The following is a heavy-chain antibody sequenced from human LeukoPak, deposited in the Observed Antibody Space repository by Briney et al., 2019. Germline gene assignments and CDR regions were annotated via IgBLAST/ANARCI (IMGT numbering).Heavy chain of an antibody. J-gene: IGHJ4*02. Sequence: SGGSLRLSCAASGFIVSNTYMSWVRQAPGKGLEWVSVIYSGGGTFYSDSVKGRFTISRDYSKNTLYLQMNSLRVDDTAVYYCARDSSGPAFWGQGTLVTVSS. CDR2: IYSGGGT. D-gene: IGHD6-19*01. V-gene: IGHV3-53*01. CDR1: GFIVSNTY. CDR3: ARDSSGPAF.